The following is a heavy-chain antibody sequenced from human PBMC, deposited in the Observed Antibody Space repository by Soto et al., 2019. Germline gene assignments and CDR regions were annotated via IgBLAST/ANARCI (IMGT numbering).Heavy chain of an antibody. CDR3: ARGDTPMITGMDSFDI. J-gene: IGHJ3*02. D-gene: IGHD5-18*01. V-gene: IGHV3-7*01. CDR1: GFTFIRYW. CDR2: IKQDGTEK. Sequence: SGGSLRLSCAASGFTFIRYWMNWCGHSPGKGLEWVANIKQDGTEKNYVDSVKDRFTISRDNARNSLYLQMDSLRAKDTAVYFCARGDTPMITGMDSFDIWGQGTMVTVSS.